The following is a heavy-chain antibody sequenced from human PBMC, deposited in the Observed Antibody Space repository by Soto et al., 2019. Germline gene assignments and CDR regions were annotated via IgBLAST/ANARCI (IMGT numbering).Heavy chain of an antibody. CDR1: GGSFSGYY. Sequence: PSQTLSLTCAVYGGSFSGYYWSWIRQPPGKGLEWIGEINHSGSTNYNPSLKSRVTISVDTSKNQFSLKLSSVTAADTAVYYCARGPPGIAAAGAYYFDYWGQGTLVTVS. V-gene: IGHV4-34*01. J-gene: IGHJ4*02. CDR2: INHSGST. D-gene: IGHD6-13*01. CDR3: ARGPPGIAAAGAYYFDY.